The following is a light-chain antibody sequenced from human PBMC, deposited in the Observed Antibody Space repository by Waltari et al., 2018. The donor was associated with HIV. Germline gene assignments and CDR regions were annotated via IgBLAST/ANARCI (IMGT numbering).Light chain of an antibody. CDR1: SSDVGTYNY. CDR3: QVWDSSSDPNWV. J-gene: IGLJ3*02. Sequence: QSALTQPASVSGSFGQSITISCTGTSSDVGTYNYVSWYQQHPGKAPKLIIYEVTHRPSGIPERFSGSNSGNTATLTISRVEAGDEADYYCQVWDSSSDPNWVFGGGTKLTVL. CDR2: EVT. V-gene: IGLV2-14*01.